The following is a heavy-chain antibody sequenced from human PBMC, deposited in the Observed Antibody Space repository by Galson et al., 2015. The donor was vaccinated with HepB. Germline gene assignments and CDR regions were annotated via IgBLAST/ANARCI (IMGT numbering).Heavy chain of an antibody. CDR3: ARGGLIGIVVVTGMDV. Sequence: SVKVSCKASGYTFTGYYMHWVRQAPGQGLEWMGWINPNSGGTNYAQKFQGWVTMTRDTSISTAYMELSRLRSDDTAVYYCARGGLIGIVVVTGMDVWGQGTTVTVSS. CDR1: GYTFTGYY. V-gene: IGHV1-2*04. J-gene: IGHJ6*02. CDR2: INPNSGGT. D-gene: IGHD2-21*02.